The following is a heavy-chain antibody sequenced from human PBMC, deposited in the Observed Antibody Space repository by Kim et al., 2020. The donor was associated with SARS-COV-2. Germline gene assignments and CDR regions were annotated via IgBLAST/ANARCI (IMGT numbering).Heavy chain of an antibody. D-gene: IGHD5-18*01. CDR1: GFTFSSYS. J-gene: IGHJ4*02. Sequence: GGSLRLSCAASGFTFSSYSMNWVRQAPGKGLEWVSSISSSSSYIYYADSVKGRFTISRDNAKNSLYLQMNSLRAEDTAVYYCARAIDTAMVTQIDYWGQGTQVAVSS. V-gene: IGHV3-21*01. CDR2: ISSSSSYI. CDR3: ARAIDTAMVTQIDY.